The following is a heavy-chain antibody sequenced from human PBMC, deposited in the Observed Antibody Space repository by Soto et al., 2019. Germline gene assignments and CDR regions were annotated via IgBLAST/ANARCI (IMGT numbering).Heavy chain of an antibody. CDR2: INHSGST. V-gene: IGHV4-34*01. D-gene: IGHD3-22*01. CDR1: GGSFSCYY. CDR3: AREPLHYDSSGYYYQRLYYFDY. Sequence: SETLSLTCAVYGGSFSCYYWSWIRQPPGKGLEWIGEINHSGSTNYNPSLKSRVTISVDTSKNQFSLKLSSVTAADTAVYYCAREPLHYDSSGYYYQRLYYFDYWGQGTLVTVSS. J-gene: IGHJ4*02.